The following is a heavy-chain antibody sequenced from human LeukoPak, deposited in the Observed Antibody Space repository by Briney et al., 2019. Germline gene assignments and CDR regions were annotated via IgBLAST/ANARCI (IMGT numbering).Heavy chain of an antibody. Sequence: SETLSLTCAVYGASFSGYYWSWIRQPPGKGLEWIGEINHSGSTNYNPSLKSRVTISVDTSKNQFSLKLSSVTAADTAVYYCARGPLVSPWDYWGQGTLVTVSS. J-gene: IGHJ4*02. D-gene: IGHD6-6*01. CDR3: ARGPLVSPWDY. CDR2: INHSGST. V-gene: IGHV4-34*01. CDR1: GASFSGYY.